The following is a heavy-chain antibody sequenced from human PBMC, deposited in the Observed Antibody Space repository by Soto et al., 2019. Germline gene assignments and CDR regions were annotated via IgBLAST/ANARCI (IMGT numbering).Heavy chain of an antibody. D-gene: IGHD3-22*01. CDR3: ARDYYKYYDSSGYYRSPAY. CDR2: ISYDGSDK. J-gene: IGHJ4*02. Sequence: PEGSLRLSCAASGFTFSSYAMHWVRQAPGKGLEWVALISYDGSDKDYADSVKGRFTISRDNSRNTLFLQMNSLRAEDTAVYYCARDYYKYYDSSGYYRSPAYWGQGTLVTDSS. CDR1: GFTFSSYA. V-gene: IGHV3-30-3*01.